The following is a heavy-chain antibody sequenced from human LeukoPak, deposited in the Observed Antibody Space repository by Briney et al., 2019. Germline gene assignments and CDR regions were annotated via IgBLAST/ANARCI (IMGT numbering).Heavy chain of an antibody. J-gene: IGHJ4*02. V-gene: IGHV2-5*02. CDR3: AHRKDDGSGSSFDY. D-gene: IGHD3-10*01. CDR2: IYWDDDK. CDR1: GFSLTTSGVG. Sequence: SGPTLVKPTQTLTLTCTFSGFSLTTSGVGVGWIRQPPGKALEWLALIYWDDDKRYSPSLKSRLTITKDASRNQVVLTMTIMDPVDSATYFCAHRKDDGSGSSFDYWGQGTLVTVSS.